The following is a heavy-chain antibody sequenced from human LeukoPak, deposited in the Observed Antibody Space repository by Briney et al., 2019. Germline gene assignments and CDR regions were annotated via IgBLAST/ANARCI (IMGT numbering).Heavy chain of an antibody. CDR2: ISSSGSTI. V-gene: IGHV3-48*01. CDR3: ARALVGATGY. CDR1: GFTFSSYS. J-gene: IGHJ4*02. Sequence: GGSLRLSCAASGFTFSSYSMNWVRQAPGKGLEWVSYISSSGSTIFYSDSVKGRFTISRDNSKNTLYLQMNSLRAEDTAVYYCARALVGATGYWGQGTLVTVSS. D-gene: IGHD1-26*01.